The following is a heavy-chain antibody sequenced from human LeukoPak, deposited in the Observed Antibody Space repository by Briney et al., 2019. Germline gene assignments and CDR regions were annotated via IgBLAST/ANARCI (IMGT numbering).Heavy chain of an antibody. CDR3: AATWKYTISSVDH. D-gene: IGHD6-6*01. J-gene: IGHJ4*02. CDR2: IYYSVST. Sequence: PSETLSLTCTVSACSLSNPNYYSGWIRQPPGKGLEWIWSIYYSVSTQYNPSLKGRVSISIDTSKNQFSMKMSSVTAADTAVYFCAATWKYTISSVDHWGQGTLVTVS. V-gene: IGHV4-39*01. CDR1: ACSLSNPNYY.